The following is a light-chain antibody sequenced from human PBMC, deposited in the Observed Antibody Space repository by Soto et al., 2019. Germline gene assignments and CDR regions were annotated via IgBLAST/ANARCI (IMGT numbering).Light chain of an antibody. Sequence: QSALTQPASVSGSPGQSITVSCTGTSSDVGYYNFVSWYQQHPGKAPKLIIYEVSNRPSGVSNRFSASKSGNTASLTISGLQAEDEADYHCSSYSASTAFYVFGTGTKGTVL. CDR2: EVS. CDR1: SSDVGYYNF. J-gene: IGLJ1*01. CDR3: SSYSASTAFYV. V-gene: IGLV2-14*01.